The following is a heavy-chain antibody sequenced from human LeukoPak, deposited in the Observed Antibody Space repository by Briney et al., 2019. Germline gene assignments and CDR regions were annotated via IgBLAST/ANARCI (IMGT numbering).Heavy chain of an antibody. CDR2: ISSSSRTV. V-gene: IGHV3-48*01. Sequence: TGGSLRLSCAVTGFTLSNYCMNWVRQAPGKGLEWVSYISSSSRTVYYADSVKGRFTISRDNAQNSLDLQMNSLRAEDTAVYYCARDRDSSGWYYFDYWGQGTLVTVSS. CDR3: ARDRDSSGWYYFDY. CDR1: GFTLSNYC. J-gene: IGHJ4*02. D-gene: IGHD6-19*01.